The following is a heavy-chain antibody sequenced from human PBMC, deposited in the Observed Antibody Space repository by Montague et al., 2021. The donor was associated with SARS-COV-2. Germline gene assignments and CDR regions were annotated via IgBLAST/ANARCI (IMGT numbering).Heavy chain of an antibody. CDR2: IYHSGST. CDR1: GYSISSGYY. J-gene: IGHJ6*02. Sequence: SETLSLTCTVSGYSISSGYYWGWIRQPPGKGLEWIGSIYHSGSTYYNPSLKSRATITVDTSKHQFSLKLSSVTAADTAVYYCAVNSNYYYYYGMDVWGQGTTVTVSS. CDR3: AVNSNYYYYYGMDV. D-gene: IGHD4-11*01. V-gene: IGHV4-38-2*02.